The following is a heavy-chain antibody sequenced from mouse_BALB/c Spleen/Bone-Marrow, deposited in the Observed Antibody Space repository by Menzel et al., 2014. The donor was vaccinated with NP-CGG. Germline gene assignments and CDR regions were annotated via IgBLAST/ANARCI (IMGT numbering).Heavy chain of an antibody. CDR3: ARHSDYDYFDY. D-gene: IGHD2-4*01. CDR2: ISTGGGST. CDR1: GYTFSDYY. J-gene: IGHJ2*01. Sequence: DVKLQESGGGLVQPGGSLKLSCATSGYTFSDYYMYWVRLTPEKRLEWVAYISTGGGSTYYPDTVKGRFTISRDNAKTSMYLQMSRLKSEDTAMYYCARHSDYDYFDYWGQGTTLTVSS. V-gene: IGHV5-12*02.